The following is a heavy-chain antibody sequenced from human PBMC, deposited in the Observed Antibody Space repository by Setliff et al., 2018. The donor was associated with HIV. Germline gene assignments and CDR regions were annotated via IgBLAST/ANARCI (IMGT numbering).Heavy chain of an antibody. CDR3: ARDYFDSSAYHYGFGAFDI. CDR2: MNPNSGNT. Sequence: GPVKVSCKASGYTFTSYDINWVRQATGQGLEWMGWMNPNSGNTNYAQKFQGRVTMSRDTSTSTVYMELSSLRSEDTAVYYCARDYFDSSAYHYGFGAFDIWGQGTMVTVSS. CDR1: GYTFTSYD. J-gene: IGHJ3*02. V-gene: IGHV1-8*02. D-gene: IGHD3-22*01.